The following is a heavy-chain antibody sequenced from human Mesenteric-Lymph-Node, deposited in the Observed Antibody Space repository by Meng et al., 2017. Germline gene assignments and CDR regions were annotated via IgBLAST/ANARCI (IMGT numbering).Heavy chain of an antibody. CDR3: ARHRGNYYQSFLH. Sequence: QLQQHDLGAGLLNSSETLSLTCTFSGDSISSNCYYWGWIRQPTVKGLEWIVSIDYSGITFQNPSLKSRLTTSVDTSKNQFSLQLRFVTAADTAVYYCARHRGNYYQSFLHWGQGTLVTVSS. D-gene: IGHD1-26*01. V-gene: IGHV4-39*01. CDR1: GDSISSNCYY. CDR2: IDYSGIT. J-gene: IGHJ1*01.